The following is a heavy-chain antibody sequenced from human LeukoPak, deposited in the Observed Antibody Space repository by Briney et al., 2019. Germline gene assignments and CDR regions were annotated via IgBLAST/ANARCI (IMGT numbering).Heavy chain of an antibody. CDR3: ARADYSDYVVGAEYFQH. CDR1: GFTFSSYA. D-gene: IGHD4-11*01. CDR2: ISYDGSNK. V-gene: IGHV3-30-3*01. J-gene: IGHJ1*01. Sequence: GRSLRLSCAASGFTFSSYAMHWVRQAPGKGLEWVAVISYDGSNKYYADSVKGRFTISRDNSKNTLYLQMNSLRAEDTAVYYCARADYSDYVVGAEYFQHWGQGTLVTVSS.